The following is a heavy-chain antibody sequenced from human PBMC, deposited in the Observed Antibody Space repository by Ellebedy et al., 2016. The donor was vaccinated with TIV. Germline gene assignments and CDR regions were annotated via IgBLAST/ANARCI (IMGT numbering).Heavy chain of an antibody. J-gene: IGHJ4*02. CDR2: IYYSGST. V-gene: IGHV4-39*07. CDR3: ARKGSYDILTGYYIDFDY. CDR1: GGSIRSSSYY. D-gene: IGHD3-9*01. Sequence: MPSETLSLTCTVFGGSIRSSSYYWGWIRQPPGKGLEWIGSIYYSGSTNYNPSLKSRVTISVDRSKNQFSLKLSSVTAADTAVYYCARKGSYDILTGYYIDFDYWGQGTLVTVSS.